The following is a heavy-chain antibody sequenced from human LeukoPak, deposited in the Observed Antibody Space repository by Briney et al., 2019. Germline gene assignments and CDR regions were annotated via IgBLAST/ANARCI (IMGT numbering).Heavy chain of an antibody. CDR2: IIPIFGIA. Sequence: GASVKVSCKASGGTFSSYAISWVRQAPGQGLEWMGRIIPIFGIANYAQKFQGRVTITADKSTSTAYTELSSLRSEDTAVYYCARVYYDSSGYGEFSYYGMDVWGQGTTVTVSS. J-gene: IGHJ6*02. CDR3: ARVYYDSSGYGEFSYYGMDV. D-gene: IGHD3-22*01. V-gene: IGHV1-69*04. CDR1: GGTFSSYA.